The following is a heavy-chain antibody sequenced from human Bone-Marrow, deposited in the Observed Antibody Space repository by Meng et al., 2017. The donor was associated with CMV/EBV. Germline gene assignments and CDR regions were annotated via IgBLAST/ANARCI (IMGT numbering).Heavy chain of an antibody. J-gene: IGHJ6*02. CDR2: IYYSGST. V-gene: IGHV4-39*01. CDR3: ARQPGTIFGVVINYYYYGMDV. CDR1: GGSISSSSYD. Sequence: SETLSLTCTVSGGSISSSSYDWGWIRQPPGKGLEWIGSIYYSGSTYDNPSPKSRVTISVDTSKNLFSLKLSSMTAADTAVYYGARQPGTIFGVVINYYYYGMDVWGQGTTVTVSS. D-gene: IGHD3-3*01.